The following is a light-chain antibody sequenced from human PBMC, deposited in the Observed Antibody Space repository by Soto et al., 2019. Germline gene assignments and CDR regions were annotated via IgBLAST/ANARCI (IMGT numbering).Light chain of an antibody. CDR3: MQGTHWSWP. CDR2: KVS. V-gene: IGKV2-30*02. CDR1: QSLVHSDGNTY. Sequence: DVVMTQSPLSLPVTLGQPASISCRSSQSLVHSDGNTYLNWFQQRPGQSPRRLIYKVSNRDSGVPDRFSGSGSGTDFTLKISRVEAEDVGVYYCMQGTHWSWPFGQGTKVEIK. J-gene: IGKJ1*01.